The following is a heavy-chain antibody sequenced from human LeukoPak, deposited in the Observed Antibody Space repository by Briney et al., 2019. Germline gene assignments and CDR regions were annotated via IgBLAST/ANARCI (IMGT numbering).Heavy chain of an antibody. V-gene: IGHV1-18*01. D-gene: IGHD6-13*01. Sequence: ASVKVSCKASGYTFTSYGISWVRQAPGQGLEWMGWISAYNGNTNYAQKLQGRVTMTTDTSTSTAYMELRSLRSEDTAVYYCARGVIAAAGTYGVDYWGQGTLVTVSS. CDR2: ISAYNGNT. J-gene: IGHJ4*02. CDR1: GYTFTSYG. CDR3: ARGVIAAAGTYGVDY.